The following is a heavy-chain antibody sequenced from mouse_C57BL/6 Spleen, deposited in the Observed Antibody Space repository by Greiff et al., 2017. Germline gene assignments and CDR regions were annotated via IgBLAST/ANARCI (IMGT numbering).Heavy chain of an antibody. Sequence: VQLQQPGAELVKPGASAKLSCKASGSTFTSYWMQWVKQRSGQGLEWIGAIDPSDSYPNYNQKFKGKATLPVDTSSSTAYMQLSSLTSEDSAVYYCARPVVEGGARNYWGQGTSVTGSS. D-gene: IGHD1-1*01. CDR2: IDPSDSYP. CDR1: GSTFTSYW. CDR3: ARPVVEGGARNY. V-gene: IGHV1-50*01. J-gene: IGHJ4*01.